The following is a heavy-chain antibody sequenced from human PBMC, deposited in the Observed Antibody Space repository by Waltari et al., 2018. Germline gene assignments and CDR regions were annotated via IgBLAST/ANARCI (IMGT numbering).Heavy chain of an antibody. CDR3: ATISSVAIH. J-gene: IGHJ6*02. Sequence: EVQLVESGGGLVQPGGSLRLSCAASGFTFSSNDMHWVRQATGKGLEWVSAISSTGDTYYAASVRGRFTISREKAQRSVYLQMNSLRAGDTALYYCATISSVAIHWGQGTTVTVSS. D-gene: IGHD2-15*01. CDR2: ISSTGDT. V-gene: IGHV3-13*01. CDR1: GFTFSSND.